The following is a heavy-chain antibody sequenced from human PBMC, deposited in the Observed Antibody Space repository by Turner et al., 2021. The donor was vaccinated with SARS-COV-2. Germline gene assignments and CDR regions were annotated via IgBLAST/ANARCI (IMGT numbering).Heavy chain of an antibody. CDR2: MWNYGSQK. D-gene: IGHD3-22*01. CDR3: ARLDDSGHWGAFDI. J-gene: IGHJ3*02. CDR1: GINFRSHG. Sequence: QVQLVESGGGVVQPGMSLRLACAASGINFRSHGMHWVRQAPGKGLEGVGIMWNYGSQKSYADYVKGRLTISRDKSKNMVYLKMNSLRAEDTAVYYCARLDDSGHWGAFDIWGQGTMVTVSS. V-gene: IGHV3-33*01.